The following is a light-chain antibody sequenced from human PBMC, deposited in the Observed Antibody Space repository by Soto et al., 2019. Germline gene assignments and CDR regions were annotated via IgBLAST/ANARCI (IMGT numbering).Light chain of an antibody. CDR1: QSVSSN. V-gene: IGKV3-15*01. CDR3: QQYNNWPPGMYT. J-gene: IGKJ2*01. Sequence: EIVMTQSPATLSVSPGERATLSCRASQSVSSNLAWDQQKPGQAPRLLIYGASTRATGIPVRFSGSGSGTEFALTISSLQSEDFAVYYCQQYNNWPPGMYTFGQGTKLEIK. CDR2: GAS.